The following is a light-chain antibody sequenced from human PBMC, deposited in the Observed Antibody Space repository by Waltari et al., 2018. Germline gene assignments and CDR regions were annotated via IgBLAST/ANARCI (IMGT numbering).Light chain of an antibody. CDR3: CSFASSNSYV. V-gene: IGLV2-14*01. CDR1: SSDVGGYNY. CDR2: DVN. Sequence: QSALTQPASVSGSLGQSITISCTGTSSDVGGYNYVSWYQQHPGKAPRLMIYDVNKRPSGVSNRCSGPKSGNTASLTISGLQAEDEADYHCCSFASSNSYVFGTGTMVTVL. J-gene: IGLJ1*01.